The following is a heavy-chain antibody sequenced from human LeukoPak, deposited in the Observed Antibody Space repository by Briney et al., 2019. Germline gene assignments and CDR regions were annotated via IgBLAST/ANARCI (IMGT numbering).Heavy chain of an antibody. CDR3: AGGHTVVVTFDY. CDR2: IYYSGST. Sequence: SETLSLTCTVSGGSISSGGYYWSWIRQHPGKGLEWIGYIYYSGSTYYNPSLKSRVTISVDTSKNQFSLKLSSVTAADTAVYYCAGGHTVVVTFDYWGQGTLVTVSS. V-gene: IGHV4-31*03. J-gene: IGHJ4*02. D-gene: IGHD2-21*02. CDR1: GGSISSGGYY.